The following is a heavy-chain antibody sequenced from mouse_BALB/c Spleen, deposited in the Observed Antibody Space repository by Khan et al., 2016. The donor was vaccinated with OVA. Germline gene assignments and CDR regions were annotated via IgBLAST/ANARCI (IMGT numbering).Heavy chain of an antibody. V-gene: IGHV3-6*02. J-gene: IGHJ3*01. D-gene: IGHD2-3*01. Sequence: EVQLQESGPGLVKPSQSLSLTCSVTDYSITSGFYWNWIRQFPGNKLEWMGDINYDGSSNYNPSLKNRISITRDTSKNQFFLKLSSVTTEDTATXFGAKGYYGYYFAYWGQGTLVTVSA. CDR2: INYDGSS. CDR3: AKGYYGYYFAY. CDR1: DYSITSGFY.